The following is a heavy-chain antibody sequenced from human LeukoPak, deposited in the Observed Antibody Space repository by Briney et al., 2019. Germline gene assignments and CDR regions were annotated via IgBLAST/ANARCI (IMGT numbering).Heavy chain of an antibody. CDR2: IDPSDSYT. J-gene: IGHJ4*02. CDR1: GYSFTSYW. V-gene: IGHV5-10-1*01. Sequence: GESLRISCKGSGYSFTSYWISWVRQMPGKGLEWMGRIDPSDSYTNYSPSFQGHVTISADKSISTAYLQWSSLKASDTAMYYCARLPSHCSGGSCHHLDFDYWGQGTLVTVSS. D-gene: IGHD2-15*01. CDR3: ARLPSHCSGGSCHHLDFDY.